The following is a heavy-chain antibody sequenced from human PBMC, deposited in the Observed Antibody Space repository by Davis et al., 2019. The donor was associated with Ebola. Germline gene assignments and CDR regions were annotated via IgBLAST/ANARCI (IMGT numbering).Heavy chain of an antibody. CDR3: ARKSYSTSSGDWFDP. J-gene: IGHJ5*02. CDR1: GGALGSGTHF. Sequence: MPSETLSLTCTVSGGALGSGTHFWSWIRQHPGRGLEWIGYVFHSGSTFFNPYLKSRVTMSVDASKNQFSLTLRSVTAADTAVYYCARKSYSTSSGDWFDPWGRGTAVTVSS. D-gene: IGHD2/OR15-2a*01. V-gene: IGHV4-31*03. CDR2: VFHSGST.